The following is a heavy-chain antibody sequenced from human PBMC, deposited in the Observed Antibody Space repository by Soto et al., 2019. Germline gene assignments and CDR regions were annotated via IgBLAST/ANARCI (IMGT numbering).Heavy chain of an antibody. CDR3: ARGGQEDNYFGP. CDR2: IFHSGST. CDR1: GSSITSGGHY. Sequence: QVQLQESGPGLVKPSQTLSLTCTVSGSSITSGGHYWGWIRQLPGKGLEWIAYIFHSGSTSYNPSLKSRLTISVDTSKNQFSLKLSSVTAADTAVYYCARGGQEDNYFGPWGQGTLVTVSS. J-gene: IGHJ5*02. V-gene: IGHV4-31*03.